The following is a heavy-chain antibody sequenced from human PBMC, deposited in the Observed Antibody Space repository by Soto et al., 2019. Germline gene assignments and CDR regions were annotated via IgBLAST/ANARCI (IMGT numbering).Heavy chain of an antibody. D-gene: IGHD3-22*01. Sequence: PSQTLSLTCAISGDRVSRNNAAWNWIRPSPSRGLEWLGRTYYRFKWYNDYAVSVKSRITVHPDTSKNQFSLQLISVTPEDTAVYYRARVRDYYDTSGYFSETIDYWGQGTLVTVS. V-gene: IGHV6-1*01. CDR2: TYYRFKWYN. CDR3: ARVRDYYDTSGYFSETIDY. J-gene: IGHJ4*02. CDR1: GDRVSRNNAA.